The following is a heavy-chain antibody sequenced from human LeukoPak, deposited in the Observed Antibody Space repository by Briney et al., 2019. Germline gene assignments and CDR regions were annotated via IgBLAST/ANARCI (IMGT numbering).Heavy chain of an antibody. Sequence: PGGSLRLSCVASGFTFRSFWMHWVRQAPGKGLVWVSRINSDGSSTSYADSVKGRFTISRDNAKNTLNLQMNSLRAEDTAVYYCASSGWYRGAFDIWGQGTLVTVS. CDR2: INSDGSST. D-gene: IGHD6-19*01. CDR3: ASSGWYRGAFDI. CDR1: GFTFRSFW. J-gene: IGHJ4*02. V-gene: IGHV3-74*01.